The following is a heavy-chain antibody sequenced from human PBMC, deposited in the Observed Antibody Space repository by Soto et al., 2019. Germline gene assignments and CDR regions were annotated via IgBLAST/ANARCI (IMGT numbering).Heavy chain of an antibody. Sequence: LSETLSLTCTVSGGSISSYYWSWIRQPPGKGLEWIGYIYYSGSTNYNPSLKSRVTISVDTSKNQFSLKLSSVTAADTAVYYCARDKITGLFDYCGQRTLVTVSA. D-gene: IGHD2-8*02. J-gene: IGHJ4*02. CDR1: GGSISSYY. V-gene: IGHV4-59*01. CDR3: ARDKITGLFDY. CDR2: IYYSGST.